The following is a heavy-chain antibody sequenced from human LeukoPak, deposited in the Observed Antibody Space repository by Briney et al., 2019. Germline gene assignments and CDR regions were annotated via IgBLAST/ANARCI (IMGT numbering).Heavy chain of an antibody. CDR1: GYTFTSYD. J-gene: IGHJ6*03. V-gene: IGHV1-8*01. CDR3: ARANDFWSGYSGGYYYYYYMDV. D-gene: IGHD3-3*01. CDR2: MNPNSGNT. Sequence: GASVKVSCKASGYTFTSYDINWVRQATGQGLEWMGWMNPNSGNTGYAQKFQGRVTMTRNTSISTAYMELSSLRSEDTAVYYCARANDFWSGYSGGYYYYYYMDVWGKGTTVTVSS.